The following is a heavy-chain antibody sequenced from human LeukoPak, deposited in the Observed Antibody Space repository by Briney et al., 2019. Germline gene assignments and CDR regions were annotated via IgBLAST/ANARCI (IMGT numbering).Heavy chain of an antibody. Sequence: SVKVSCKASGGTFSSYAISWVRQPPGQGLEWMGGIIPIFGTANYAQKFQGRVTITADESTSTAYMELSSLRSEDTAVYYCARGGQGYYVPFQHWGQGTLVTVSS. J-gene: IGHJ1*01. D-gene: IGHD3-10*02. V-gene: IGHV1-69*01. CDR2: IIPIFGTA. CDR3: ARGGQGYYVPFQH. CDR1: GGTFSSYA.